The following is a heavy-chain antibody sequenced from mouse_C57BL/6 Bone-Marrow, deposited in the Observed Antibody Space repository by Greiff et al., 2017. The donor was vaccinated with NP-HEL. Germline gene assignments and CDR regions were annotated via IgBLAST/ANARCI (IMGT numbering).Heavy chain of an antibody. CDR1: GYTFTDYN. Sequence: VQLQQSGPELVKPGASVKMSCKASGYTFTDYNMHWVKQSHGKSLEWIGYINPNNGGTSYNQKFKGKATLTVNKSSSTAYMELRSLTSEDSAVYYCAHYYGSVFDYWGQGTTLTVSS. J-gene: IGHJ2*01. V-gene: IGHV1-22*01. D-gene: IGHD1-1*01. CDR2: INPNNGGT. CDR3: AHYYGSVFDY.